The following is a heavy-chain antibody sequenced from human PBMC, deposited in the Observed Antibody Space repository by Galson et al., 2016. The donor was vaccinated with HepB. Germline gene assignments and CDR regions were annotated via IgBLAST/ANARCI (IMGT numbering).Heavy chain of an antibody. CDR3: ARGGPLRDIVVVPAAMNYYYGMDV. CDR2: IIPIFGTA. D-gene: IGHD2-2*01. V-gene: IGHV1-69*13. Sequence: SVKVSCKASGGTFSSYAISWVRQAPGQGLEWMGGIIPIFGTANYAQKFQGRVTITADESTSTAYMELSSLRSEDTAVYYCARGGPLRDIVVVPAAMNYYYGMDVWGQGTTVTVSS. J-gene: IGHJ6*02. CDR1: GGTFSSYA.